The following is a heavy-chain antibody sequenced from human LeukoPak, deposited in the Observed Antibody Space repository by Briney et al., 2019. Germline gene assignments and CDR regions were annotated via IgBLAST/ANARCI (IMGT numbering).Heavy chain of an antibody. CDR3: AKTNVDTAMVLRGWLPYYYGMDV. CDR1: GFTFSSYG. Sequence: HPGRSLRLSCVASGFTFSSYGMHWVRQAPGKGLEWVAVISYDGSNKYYADSVKGRFTISRDNSKNTLYLQMNSLRAEDTAVYYCAKTNVDTAMVLRGWLPYYYGMDVWGQGTTVTVSS. V-gene: IGHV3-30*18. J-gene: IGHJ6*02. D-gene: IGHD5-18*01. CDR2: ISYDGSNK.